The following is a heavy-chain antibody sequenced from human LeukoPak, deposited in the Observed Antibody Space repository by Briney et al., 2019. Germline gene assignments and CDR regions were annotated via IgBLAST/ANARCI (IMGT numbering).Heavy chain of an antibody. CDR2: IIPILGIA. V-gene: IGHV1-69*04. CDR3: ARRSAPAAINAFDI. Sequence: WASVKVSCKASGGTFSSYAISWVRQAPGQGLEWMGRIIPILGIANYAQNFRGRVTITADKSTSTAYMELSSLRAEDTAVYYCARRSAPAAINAFDIWGQGTMVTVSS. J-gene: IGHJ3*02. CDR1: GGTFSSYA. D-gene: IGHD2-2*02.